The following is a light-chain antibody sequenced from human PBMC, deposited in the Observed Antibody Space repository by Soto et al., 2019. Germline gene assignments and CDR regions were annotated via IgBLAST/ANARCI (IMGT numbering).Light chain of an antibody. Sequence: QSVLTQPPSVSGAPGQRVTISCTGSSSHIGAGHDVHWYQQLPGTAPKLLIYGNGNRPSGVPDRFSGSKSGTSASLAITGLQAEDEADYYCQSYDSSLSGSEVFGTGTKLTVL. CDR2: GNG. CDR3: QSYDSSLSGSEV. J-gene: IGLJ1*01. CDR1: SSHIGAGHD. V-gene: IGLV1-40*01.